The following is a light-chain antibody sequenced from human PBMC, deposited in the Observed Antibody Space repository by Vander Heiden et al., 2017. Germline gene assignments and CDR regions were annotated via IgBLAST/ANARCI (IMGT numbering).Light chain of an antibody. CDR1: SSDVGSYNL. CDR3: CSYAGSSTFVV. Sequence: QSALTQPASVSGSPGQSLTISCTGTSSDVGSYNLVSWYQQHPGKAPKLLIYEVSKRPSGVSNRFSGSKSGNTASLTISGLQAEDEADYYCCSYAGSSTFVVFGGGTKLTGL. V-gene: IGLV2-23*02. CDR2: EVS. J-gene: IGLJ2*01.